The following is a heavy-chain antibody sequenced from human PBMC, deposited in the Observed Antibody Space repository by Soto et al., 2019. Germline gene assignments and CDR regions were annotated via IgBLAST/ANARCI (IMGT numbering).Heavy chain of an antibody. CDR2: IIPIFGTA. CDR1: GGTFSSYA. Sequence: SVKVSCKASGGTFSSYAISWVRQAPGQGLEWMGGIIPIFGTANYAQKFQGRVTITADESTSTAYMELSSLRSEDTAVYYCARGRNYDFWSGYYTNYYYYYYMDVWGQGTTVTVSS. CDR3: ARGRNYDFWSGYYTNYYYYYYMDV. D-gene: IGHD3-3*01. V-gene: IGHV1-69*13. J-gene: IGHJ6*03.